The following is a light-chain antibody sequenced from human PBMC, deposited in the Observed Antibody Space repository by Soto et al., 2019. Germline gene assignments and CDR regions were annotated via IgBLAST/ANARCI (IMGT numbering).Light chain of an antibody. Sequence: DIQMTQSPSTLSASVGDRVTITCRASQSISSWLTCYQQKAGQAPKLLIYKASIVESGVPSRFSGSGSGTEFTLTISSLQPDDSATYYCQQYSYFATFGQGTRVEVK. CDR2: KAS. V-gene: IGKV1-5*03. CDR1: QSISSW. J-gene: IGKJ1*01. CDR3: QQYSYFAT.